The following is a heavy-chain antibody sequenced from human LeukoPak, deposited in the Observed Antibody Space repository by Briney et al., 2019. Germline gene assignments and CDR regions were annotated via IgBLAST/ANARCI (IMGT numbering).Heavy chain of an antibody. Sequence: GGSLRLSCAASGFTVSSNYMSRVRQAPGKGLEWVSSITSSSGYIYYADSVKGRFTISRDSAKNSLYLQMNSLRAEDTAVYCCARDLAIAARPTFDYWGQGTLVTVYS. CDR2: ITSSSGYI. CDR3: ARDLAIAARPTFDY. CDR1: GFTVSSNY. D-gene: IGHD6-6*01. J-gene: IGHJ4*02. V-gene: IGHV3-21*01.